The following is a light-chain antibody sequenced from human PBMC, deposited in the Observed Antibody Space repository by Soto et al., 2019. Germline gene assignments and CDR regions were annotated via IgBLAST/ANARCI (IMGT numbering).Light chain of an antibody. J-gene: IGKJ5*01. Sequence: EIVLTQSPATLSLSSGERATLSCRASQSVGSSLAWYQQNPGQAPRLLIYEASNRAAGIPARFSGSGSGTDFTPTISSLEPEDFAVYYCQQRSAWPRTFGQGTRLEIK. CDR1: QSVGSS. CDR3: QQRSAWPRT. CDR2: EAS. V-gene: IGKV3-11*01.